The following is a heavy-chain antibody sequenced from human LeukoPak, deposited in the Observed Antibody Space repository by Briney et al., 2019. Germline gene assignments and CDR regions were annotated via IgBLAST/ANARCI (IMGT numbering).Heavy chain of an antibody. D-gene: IGHD5-24*01. CDR3: TTVERWLLRSSPY. CDR2: IKTKIDGETT. V-gene: IGHV3-15*01. J-gene: IGHJ4*02. Sequence: GGSLRLSCAVFGLNYNDAWMTWVRQAPGKGLEWVGRIKTKIDGETTDYAAPVKGRFTISRDDSKNTLYLQMNSLKTDDTAVYYCTTVERWLLRSSPYWGQGTLVTVSS. CDR1: GLNYNDAW.